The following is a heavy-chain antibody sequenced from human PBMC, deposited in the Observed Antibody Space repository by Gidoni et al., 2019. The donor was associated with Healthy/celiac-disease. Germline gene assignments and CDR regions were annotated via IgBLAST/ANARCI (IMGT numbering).Heavy chain of an antibody. Sequence: EVQLVESGGGLVKPGGSLRLSCAASGFTFSSYSMNWVRQAPGKGLEWVSSISSSSSYIYYADSVKGRFTISRDNAKNSLYLQMNSLRAEDTAVYYCARDFELEYRPFDYWGQGTLVTVSS. D-gene: IGHD1-26*01. CDR3: ARDFELEYRPFDY. V-gene: IGHV3-21*01. CDR1: GFTFSSYS. J-gene: IGHJ4*02. CDR2: ISSSSSYI.